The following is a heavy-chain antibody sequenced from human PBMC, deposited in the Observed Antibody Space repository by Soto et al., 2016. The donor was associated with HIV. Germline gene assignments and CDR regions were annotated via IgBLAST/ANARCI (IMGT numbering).Heavy chain of an antibody. CDR3: ARVSFYESGXPAAIDY. V-gene: IGHV3-64*07. D-gene: IGHD3-10*01. CDR2: ISSNGVNT. Sequence: EVQLVESGGGLVQPGGSLRLSCAASGFTFSTYTMQWVRQAPGKGLEYVSSISSNGVNTYYGGSVKDRFTFSRDNSKNMLYLQMDSLRIEDTAVYYCARVSFYESGXPAAIDYWGQGTLVTVSS. CDR1: GFTFSTYT. J-gene: IGHJ4*02.